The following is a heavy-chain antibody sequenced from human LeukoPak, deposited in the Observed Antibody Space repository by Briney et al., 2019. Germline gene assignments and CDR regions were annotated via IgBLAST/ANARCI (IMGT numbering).Heavy chain of an antibody. D-gene: IGHD4-17*01. V-gene: IGHV3-33*06. CDR1: GFTFSDYY. J-gene: IGHJ4*02. CDR3: AKHKENYGDSCLDDY. CDR2: IWYDGSNK. Sequence: PGGSLRLSCAASGFTFSDYYMSWVRQAPGKGLEWVAVIWYDGSNKYYADSVKGRFTISRDNSKNTLYLQMNSLRAEDTAVYYCAKHKENYGDSCLDDYWGQGTLVTVSS.